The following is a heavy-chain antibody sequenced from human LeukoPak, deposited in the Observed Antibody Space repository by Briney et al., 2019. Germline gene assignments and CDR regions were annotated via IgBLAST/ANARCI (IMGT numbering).Heavy chain of an antibody. D-gene: IGHD6-19*01. CDR1: GGSISSYY. CDR2: IYYSGST. Sequence: SETLSLTCTVSGGSISSYYWSWIRQPPGNGLEWIGYIYYSGSTNYNPSLKSRVTISVDTSKNQFSLKLSSVTAADTAVYYCARVLRGVAVAGFDYWGQGTLVTVSS. J-gene: IGHJ4*02. V-gene: IGHV4-59*01. CDR3: ARVLRGVAVAGFDY.